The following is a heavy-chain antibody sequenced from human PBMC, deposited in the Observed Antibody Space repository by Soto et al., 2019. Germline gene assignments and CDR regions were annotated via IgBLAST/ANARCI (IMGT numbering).Heavy chain of an antibody. CDR2: IYYSGSA. CDR1: GGSISSGGYY. CDR3: ANFNWYFDL. Sequence: PSETLSLTCTVSGGSISSGGYYWSWIRQHPGKGLEWIGNIYYSGSANYNPSLKSRVTISVHTSKNQFSLKLSSVTAADTAVYCCANFNWYFDLWGRGTLVTVSS. V-gene: IGHV4-61*08. J-gene: IGHJ2*01.